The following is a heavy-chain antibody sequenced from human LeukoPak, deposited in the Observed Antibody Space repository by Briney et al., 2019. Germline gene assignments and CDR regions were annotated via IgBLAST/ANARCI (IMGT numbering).Heavy chain of an antibody. CDR3: ARGPSGYHNT. CDR1: GFTFSSYE. J-gene: IGHJ4*02. D-gene: IGHD5-12*01. V-gene: IGHV3-48*03. Sequence: GGSLRLSCAASGFTFSSYEMNWVRQAPRKGLEWVSYISSSGSTIYYADSVKGRFTISRDNSKNTLYLQMNSLRAEDTAVYYCARGPSGYHNTGGQGTLVTVSS. CDR2: ISSSGSTI.